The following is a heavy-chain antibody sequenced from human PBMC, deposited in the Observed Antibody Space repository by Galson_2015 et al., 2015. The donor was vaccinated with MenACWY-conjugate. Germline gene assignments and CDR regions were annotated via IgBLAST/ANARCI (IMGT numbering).Heavy chain of an antibody. J-gene: IGHJ6*02. V-gene: IGHV1-2*04. CDR3: ARGAVAGTILDYYYYGMDV. Sequence: SVKVSCKASGYTFTGYYMHWVRQAPGQGLEWMGWINPNSGGTNYAQKFQGWVTMTRDTSISTAYMELSRLRSDDTAVYYCARGAVAGTILDYYYYGMDVWGQGTTVTVSS. CDR2: INPNSGGT. CDR1: GYTFTGYY. D-gene: IGHD6-19*01.